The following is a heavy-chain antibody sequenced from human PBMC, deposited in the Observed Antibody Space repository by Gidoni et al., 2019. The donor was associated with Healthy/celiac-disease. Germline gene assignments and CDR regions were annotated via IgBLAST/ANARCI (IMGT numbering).Heavy chain of an antibody. J-gene: IGHJ5*02. CDR2: INPNSGGT. CDR1: GYTFTGYY. V-gene: IGHV1-2*06. CDR3: ARGGAPIAAAGPLNWFDP. D-gene: IGHD6-13*01. Sequence: QVQLVQSGAAVKKPEASVKVSCKASGYTFTGYYIHWVRQAPGQGREWMGRINPNSGGTNDAQKFQGRVTMTRDTSISAVYMDLSRLRSDDTAVYYCARGGAPIAAAGPLNWFDPWGQGTLVTVSS.